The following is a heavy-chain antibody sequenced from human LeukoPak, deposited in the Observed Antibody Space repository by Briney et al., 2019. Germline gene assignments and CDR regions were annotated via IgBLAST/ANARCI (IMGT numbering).Heavy chain of an antibody. CDR1: GYTFTSYG. D-gene: IGHD1-1*01. Sequence: ASVKVSCKASGYTFTSYGSSWVRQAPGQGLEWMGWISAYNGNTNYAQKLQGRVTMTTDTSTSTAYMELRSLRSDATAVYYCARENWNDNNWFDPWGQGTLVTVSS. J-gene: IGHJ5*02. CDR3: ARENWNDNNWFDP. V-gene: IGHV1-18*01. CDR2: ISAYNGNT.